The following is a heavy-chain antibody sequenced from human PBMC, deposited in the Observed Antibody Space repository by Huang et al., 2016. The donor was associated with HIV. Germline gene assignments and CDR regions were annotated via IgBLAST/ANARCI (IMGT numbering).Heavy chain of an antibody. Sequence: QVHLVKSGAEVRKPGSSVKVSCKASGGAFSNFAISWVRQGPGQGRGWMGGIIPIFGTANYAQKFQGRVTITADESTRTAYMELSSLRSEDTALYYCAGNSLPLYSYYVMDVWGQGTTVTVSS. V-gene: IGHV1-69*01. CDR3: AGNSLPLYSYYVMDV. J-gene: IGHJ6*02. CDR1: GGAFSNFA. D-gene: IGHD3-16*02. CDR2: IIPIFGTA.